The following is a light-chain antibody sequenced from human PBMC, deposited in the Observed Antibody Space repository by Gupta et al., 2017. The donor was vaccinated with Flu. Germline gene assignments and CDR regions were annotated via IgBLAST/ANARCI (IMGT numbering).Light chain of an antibody. V-gene: IGLV3-21*02. CDR2: DNS. Sequence: GQTARITCGGDSIGSKSVHWYQQKPGQAPVLVVYDNSDRPSGIPERFSGSNSGNTATLTISRVEAGYEADYYCQVWDGGSGHGVFGGGTKLTVL. J-gene: IGLJ3*02. CDR3: QVWDGGSGHGV. CDR1: SIGSKS.